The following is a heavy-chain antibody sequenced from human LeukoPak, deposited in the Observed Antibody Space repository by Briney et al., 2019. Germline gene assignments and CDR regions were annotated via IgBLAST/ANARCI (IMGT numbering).Heavy chain of an antibody. D-gene: IGHD1-14*01. J-gene: IGHJ4*02. V-gene: IGHV3-21*06. Sequence: AGGSLRLSCTASGLTFSTSGFNWVRQAPGKGLECGASIGPTGSDRYHADSIKGRFTISRDNANNFLYLQMNSLRAEDTAVYYCATETNGRHYDYWGQGTLLTVSS. CDR1: GLTFSTSG. CDR3: ATETNGRHYDY. CDR2: IGPTGSDR.